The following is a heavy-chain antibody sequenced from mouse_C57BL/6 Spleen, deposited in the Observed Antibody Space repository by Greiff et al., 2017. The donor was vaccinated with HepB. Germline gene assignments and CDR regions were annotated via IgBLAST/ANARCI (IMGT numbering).Heavy chain of an antibody. J-gene: IGHJ2*01. V-gene: IGHV1-69*01. CDR1: GYTFTSYW. Sequence: QVQLQQPGAELVMPGASVKLSCTASGYTFTSYWMHWVKQRPGQGLEWIGEIDPSDSYTNYNQKFKGKSTLTVDKSSSTAYMQLSSLTSEDSAVYYCAAGDYLDYWGQGTTLTVSS. CDR2: IDPSDSYT. D-gene: IGHD2-13*01. CDR3: AAGDYLDY.